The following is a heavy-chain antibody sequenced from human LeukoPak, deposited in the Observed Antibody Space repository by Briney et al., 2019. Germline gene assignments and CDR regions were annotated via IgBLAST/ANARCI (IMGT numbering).Heavy chain of an antibody. V-gene: IGHV1-2*02. CDR3: AIQPWGSGNNWYFDL. Sequence: AASVKVSCMASGYTFTDYYMHWVRPGPRQGVEWMGWINLNSGGTNFAQRFQGRVTMTRDTSISTAYMDLSRLISDDTAVYYCAIQPWGSGNNWYFDLWGRGTLVTVSS. D-gene: IGHD7-27*01. J-gene: IGHJ2*01. CDR2: INLNSGGT. CDR1: GYTFTDYY.